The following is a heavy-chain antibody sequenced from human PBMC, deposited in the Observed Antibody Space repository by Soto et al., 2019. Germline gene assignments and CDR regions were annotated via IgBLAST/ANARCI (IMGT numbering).Heavy chain of an antibody. CDR2: ISGSGGST. Sequence: EVQLLESGGGLVQPGGSLRLSCAASGFTFSSYAMSWVRQAPGKGLEWVSAISGSGGSTYYADSVKGRFTISRDNSKNTLYQQMNSLRAEDTAVYYCAKDPLLTDIVVVVAAASWFDPWGQGTLVTVSS. V-gene: IGHV3-23*01. D-gene: IGHD2-15*01. J-gene: IGHJ5*02. CDR3: AKDPLLTDIVVVVAAASWFDP. CDR1: GFTFSSYA.